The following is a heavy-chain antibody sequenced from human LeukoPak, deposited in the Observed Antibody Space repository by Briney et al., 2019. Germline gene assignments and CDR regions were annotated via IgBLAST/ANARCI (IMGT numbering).Heavy chain of an antibody. CDR2: IHYTGST. V-gene: IGHV4-39*01. Sequence: SETLSLTCSVSGGSIDTSIYYWGWIRQPPGKGLEWIGSIHYTGSTYCNPSLRNRVTISVDTSKNQFSLKVTSVTAADTAVYYNSFDDWGQGTLVTVSS. J-gene: IGHJ4*02. CDR3: SFDD. CDR1: GGSIDTSIYY.